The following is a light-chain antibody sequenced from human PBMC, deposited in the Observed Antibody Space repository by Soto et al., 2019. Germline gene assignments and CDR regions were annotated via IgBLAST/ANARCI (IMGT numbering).Light chain of an antibody. J-gene: IGLJ2*01. CDR3: AVWDDSLNGVV. CDR1: NSNIGSNT. V-gene: IGLV1-44*01. CDR2: HSD. Sequence: QSVLTQPPSASGTPGQRVTISCSGSNSNIGSNTVSWYQHLPRTAPKLLIYHSDQRPSGVPDRFSGSKSATSASLAVSGLQSEDGAHYYCAVWDDSLNGVVFGGGTKLTVL.